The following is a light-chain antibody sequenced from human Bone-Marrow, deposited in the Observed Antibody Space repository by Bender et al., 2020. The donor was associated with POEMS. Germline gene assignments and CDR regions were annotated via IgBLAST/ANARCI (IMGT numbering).Light chain of an antibody. Sequence: QLVLTQSPSASASLGASVKLTCTLSSGHSSYAIAWHQQRPQKGPRYLMKVNNDGSHSRGDGIPDRFSGSSSGPERYLTISSLQSEDEADYYCQTWGTGMVFGGGTTLTVL. CDR1: SGHSSYA. J-gene: IGLJ3*02. CDR3: QTWGTGMV. V-gene: IGLV4-69*01. CDR2: VNNDGSH.